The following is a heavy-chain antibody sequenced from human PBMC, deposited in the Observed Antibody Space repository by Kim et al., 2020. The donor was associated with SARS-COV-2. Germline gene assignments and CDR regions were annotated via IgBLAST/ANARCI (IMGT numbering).Heavy chain of an antibody. J-gene: IGHJ3*02. CDR2: INWNSGTT. Sequence: GGSLRLSCAASGFTFNDHAMHWVRQAPGKGLEWVSGINWNSGTTAYADSVRGRFTISRDNAKNSVYVQMNSLRADDTALYYCAKGTGGSSYDAFDIWGQGTMVTVSS. CDR1: GFTFNDHA. V-gene: IGHV3-9*01. D-gene: IGHD3-16*01. CDR3: AKGTGGSSYDAFDI.